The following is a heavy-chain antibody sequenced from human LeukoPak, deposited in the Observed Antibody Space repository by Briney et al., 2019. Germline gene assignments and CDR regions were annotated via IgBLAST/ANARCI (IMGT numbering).Heavy chain of an antibody. D-gene: IGHD3-3*01. J-gene: IGHJ5*02. CDR2: INHSGST. Sequence: PSETLSLTCAVYGGSFSGYYWSWIRQPPGKGLEWIGEINHSGSTNYNPSLKSRVTISVDTSKNQFSLKLSSVTAADTAVYYCARLGYDFWSGYYTGIGHRESRNWFDPWGQGTLVTVSS. CDR3: ARLGYDFWSGYYTGIGHRESRNWFDP. CDR1: GGSFSGYY. V-gene: IGHV4-34*01.